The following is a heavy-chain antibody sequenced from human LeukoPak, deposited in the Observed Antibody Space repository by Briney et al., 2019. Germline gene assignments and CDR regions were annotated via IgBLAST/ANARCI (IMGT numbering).Heavy chain of an antibody. V-gene: IGHV1-69*05. CDR2: IIPIFGTA. D-gene: IGHD3-3*01. J-gene: IGHJ4*02. CDR3: ARDLAPVRYDFWSGYLVY. Sequence: GASVKVSCKASGGTSSSYAISWVRQAPGQGLEWMGRIIPIFGTANYAQKFQGRVTITTDESTSTAYMELSSLRSEDTAVYYCARDLAPVRYDFWSGYLVYWGQGTLVTVSS. CDR1: GGTSSSYA.